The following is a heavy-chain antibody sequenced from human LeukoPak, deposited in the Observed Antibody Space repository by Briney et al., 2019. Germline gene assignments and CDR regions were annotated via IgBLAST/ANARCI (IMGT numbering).Heavy chain of an antibody. J-gene: IGHJ5*02. Sequence: SETLSLTCAVYGGSFSGYYWSWIRQPPGKGLEWIGEINHSGSTNYNPSLKSRVTISVDTSKNQFSLKLSSVTAADTAVYYCARNPLGVAAMGVNWFDPWGQGTLVTVSS. CDR1: GGSFSGYY. D-gene: IGHD2-15*01. CDR3: ARNPLGVAAMGVNWFDP. V-gene: IGHV4-34*01. CDR2: INHSGST.